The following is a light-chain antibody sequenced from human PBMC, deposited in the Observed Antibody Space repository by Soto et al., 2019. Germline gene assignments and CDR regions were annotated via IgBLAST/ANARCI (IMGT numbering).Light chain of an antibody. V-gene: IGLV1-40*01. CDR2: VHY. Sequence: QSVLPQPPSVSGAPGHRVTISRTGRSSNIAAGYDVHWYQQYPGKAPKLVIYVHYNLHSGVRDRISGSKSGTSASLTITGLQPEDEAAYYWRSYARSLSGQVVFGGGTKLTVL. CDR1: SSNIAAGYD. J-gene: IGLJ3*02. CDR3: RSYARSLSGQVV.